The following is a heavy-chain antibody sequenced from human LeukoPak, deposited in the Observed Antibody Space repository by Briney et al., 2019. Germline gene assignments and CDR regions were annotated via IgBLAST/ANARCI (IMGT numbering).Heavy chain of an antibody. Sequence: GASVKVSCKVSGYTLTELSMHWVRQAPGKGLEWMGGFDPEDGETIYAQKFQGRVTMTEDTSTDTAYMELSSLRSEDTAVYHCATVFKLVPHFDYWGQGTLVTVSS. CDR3: ATVFKLVPHFDY. D-gene: IGHD6-13*01. CDR1: GYTLTELS. CDR2: FDPEDGET. J-gene: IGHJ4*02. V-gene: IGHV1-24*01.